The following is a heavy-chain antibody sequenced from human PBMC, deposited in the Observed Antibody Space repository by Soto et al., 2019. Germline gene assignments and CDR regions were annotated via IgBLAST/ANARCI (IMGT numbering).Heavy chain of an antibody. CDR2: ISYSGST. J-gene: IGHJ4*01. CDR1: GSSGSAGAYS. CDR3: ARGVLH. V-gene: IGHV4-31*01. Sequence: TLALTYTVSGSSGSAGAYSWSKIRNHPGTGLEWIGHISYSGSTYYNPTIKNKSTKKIDPYRNKLYMIVNTGTAADTAVYYCARGVLHWGQGTLVTAPQ.